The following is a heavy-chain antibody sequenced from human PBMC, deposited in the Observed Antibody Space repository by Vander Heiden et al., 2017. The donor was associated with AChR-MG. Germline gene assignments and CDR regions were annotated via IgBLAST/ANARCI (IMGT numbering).Heavy chain of an antibody. CDR3: AKDRRSSWLNYFES. D-gene: IGHD6-13*01. J-gene: IGHJ4*02. CDR1: GVTIRTYA. CDR2: ITDSGGST. V-gene: IGHV3-23*01. Sequence: EVQLLESGGGLVQPGGSLSLSCAASGVTIRTYAMSWVRQAPGKGLEWVSGITDSGGSTFYADSVKGRLPISRDNSKNTLYLQLNSLRAEDTAVYYCAKDRRSSWLNYFESWGQGTLVTVSS.